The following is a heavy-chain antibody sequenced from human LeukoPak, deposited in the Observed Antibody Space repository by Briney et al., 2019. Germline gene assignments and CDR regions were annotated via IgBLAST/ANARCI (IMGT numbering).Heavy chain of an antibody. V-gene: IGHV1-18*01. CDR3: ATGNWAHDSSGYRPFGY. CDR1: GYTFTSYG. Sequence: GASVKVSCKASGYTFTSYGISWVRQAPGQGLEWMGWISAYNGNTIYAQKFQGRVTMTEDTSTDTAYMELSSLRSEDTAVYYCATGNWAHDSSGYRPFGYWGQGTLVTVSS. D-gene: IGHD3-22*01. CDR2: ISAYNGNT. J-gene: IGHJ4*02.